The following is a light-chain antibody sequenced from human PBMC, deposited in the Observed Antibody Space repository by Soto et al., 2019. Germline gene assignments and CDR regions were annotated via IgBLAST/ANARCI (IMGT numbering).Light chain of an antibody. V-gene: IGKV3-20*01. CDR3: QQYGSAPNT. J-gene: IGKJ2*01. CDR1: QSVRNSY. CDR2: GAS. Sequence: EIVLTQSPGTLSLSPGERVTLSCRASQSVRNSYLAWYQQKPGQAPRLLIYGASSRATGIPDGFGGSESGTDFTLTINRLEPEDFAVYYCQQYGSAPNTFGRGTKLEIK.